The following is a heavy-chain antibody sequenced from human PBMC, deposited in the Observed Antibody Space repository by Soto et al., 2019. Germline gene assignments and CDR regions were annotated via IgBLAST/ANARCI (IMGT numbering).Heavy chain of an antibody. CDR1: GFSFSSAW. CDR3: TTGSNEGY. V-gene: IGHV3-15*07. CDR2: IRTKPEGETT. Sequence: EVQLLESGGGLVKPGGSLRLSCAASGFSFSSAWLNWVRQAPGKGLEWVGRIRTKPEGETTDYPAPVKGRFTISRDDSKTSLYLQMTSLKIEETAVYYCTTGSNEGYWGQGTLVTVSS. J-gene: IGHJ4*02. D-gene: IGHD1-1*01.